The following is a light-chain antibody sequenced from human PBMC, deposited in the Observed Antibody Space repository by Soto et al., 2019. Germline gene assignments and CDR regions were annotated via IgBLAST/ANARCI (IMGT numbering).Light chain of an antibody. CDR3: QQTYETPRT. J-gene: IGKJ1*01. CDR2: GAT. V-gene: IGKV1-39*01. CDR1: HFVGSF. Sequence: IQMTQSPSSLSASLGDRVTITCRASHFVGSFLNWYQQKTGEAPKLLVYGATSRKSGVATRFRGSGSGTDFTLTISGLQPEDFATYYCQQTYETPRTFGQGTKV.